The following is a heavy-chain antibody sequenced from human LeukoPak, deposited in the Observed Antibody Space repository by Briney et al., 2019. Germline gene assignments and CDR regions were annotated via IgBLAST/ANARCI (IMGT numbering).Heavy chain of an antibody. J-gene: IGHJ4*02. CDR2: ISGSGGST. D-gene: IGHD4-17*01. Sequence: GGSLRLSCAASGFTFSSYAMSWVRQAPGKGLEWVSAISGSGGSTYYADSVKGRLTISRDNSKNTLYLQMNSLRAEDTAVYYCATSTVTTGYPFDYWGQGTLVTVSS. CDR1: GFTFSSYA. V-gene: IGHV3-23*01. CDR3: ATSTVTTGYPFDY.